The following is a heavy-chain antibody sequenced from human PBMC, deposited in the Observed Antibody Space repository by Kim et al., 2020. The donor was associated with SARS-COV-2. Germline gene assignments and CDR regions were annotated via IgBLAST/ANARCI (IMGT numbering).Heavy chain of an antibody. CDR1: GGSFSGYY. CDR2: INHSGST. J-gene: IGHJ3*02. V-gene: IGHV4-34*01. Sequence: SETLSLTCAVYGGSFSGYYWSWIRQPPGKGLEWIGEINHSGSTNYNPSLKSRVTISVDTSKNQFSLKLSSVTAADTAVYYCATSYYYDSSGYLAFDIWGQGTMVTVSS. CDR3: ATSYYYDSSGYLAFDI. D-gene: IGHD3-22*01.